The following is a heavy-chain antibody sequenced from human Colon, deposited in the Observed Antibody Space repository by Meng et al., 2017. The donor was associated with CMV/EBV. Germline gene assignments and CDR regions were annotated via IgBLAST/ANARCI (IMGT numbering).Heavy chain of an antibody. D-gene: IGHD2-2*01. J-gene: IGHJ4*02. CDR2: IRYDGANT. V-gene: IGHV3-30*02. Sequence: GGPLRLSCTASGFTFSSYGMHWVRQAPGKGLEWVAFIRYDGANTYSADSVKGRFTISRDNSKNTLYLQMDSLRRNDTAMYYCARVSSISVVPADAYWGQGTLVTVSS. CDR1: GFTFSSYG. CDR3: ARVSSISVVPADAY.